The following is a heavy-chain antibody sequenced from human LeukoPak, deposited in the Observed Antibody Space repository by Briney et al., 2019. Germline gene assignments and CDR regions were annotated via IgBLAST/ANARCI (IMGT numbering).Heavy chain of an antibody. V-gene: IGHV4-39*01. CDR2: IHYSGST. J-gene: IGHJ5*02. Sequence: PSQTLSLTCTVSGGSIRSSDYYWAWIRQPRGRGLEWIATIHYSGSTVYKTPVKRCLTVSADTSRNQFYMKLSSVTAADTAVYYCARASGVLPSFEWANWFDTWGQGSLVTVSS. CDR1: GGSIRSSDYY. CDR3: ARASGVLPSFEWANWFDT. D-gene: IGHD3-9*01.